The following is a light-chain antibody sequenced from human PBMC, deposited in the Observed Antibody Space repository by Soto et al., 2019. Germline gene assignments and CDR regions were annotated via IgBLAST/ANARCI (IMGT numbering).Light chain of an antibody. CDR1: QSVSSN. CDR2: GAS. Sequence: EIVMTQSPATLSVSPGERAILSCRASQSVSSNLAWYQQKPGQAPRLLIYGASTRATGIPARLSGSGSGTEFTLTISSLRSEDFAVYYCQQYNNWPPWTFGQGTKVDIK. J-gene: IGKJ1*01. V-gene: IGKV3-15*01. CDR3: QQYNNWPPWT.